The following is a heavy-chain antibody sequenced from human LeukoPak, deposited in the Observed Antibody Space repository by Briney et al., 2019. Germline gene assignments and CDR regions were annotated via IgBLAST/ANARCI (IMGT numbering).Heavy chain of an antibody. CDR1: GGTFSSYA. CDR3: AREESGYSSSWGDY. Sequence: SVKVSCKASGGTFSSYAISWVRQAPGQGFEWMGRIIPIFGIANYAQKFQGRVTITADKSTSTAYMELSSLRSEDTAVYYCAREESGYSSSWGDYWGQGTLVTVSS. V-gene: IGHV1-69*04. CDR2: IIPIFGIA. J-gene: IGHJ4*02. D-gene: IGHD6-13*01.